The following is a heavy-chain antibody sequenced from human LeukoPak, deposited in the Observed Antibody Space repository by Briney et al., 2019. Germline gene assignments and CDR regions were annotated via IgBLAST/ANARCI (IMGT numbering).Heavy chain of an antibody. Sequence: VASVKVFCSASGYTFTGYYMHWVRQAPGQGLEGMGWITPNSGGTNCAQKFQGRVTMTRDTSISTAYMELSRLRSDDTAVYYCARDRSTDYSNSLVVLFDPWGQGTLVTVSS. D-gene: IGHD6-6*01. CDR1: GYTFTGYY. J-gene: IGHJ5*02. CDR2: ITPNSGGT. V-gene: IGHV1-2*02. CDR3: ARDRSTDYSNSLVVLFDP.